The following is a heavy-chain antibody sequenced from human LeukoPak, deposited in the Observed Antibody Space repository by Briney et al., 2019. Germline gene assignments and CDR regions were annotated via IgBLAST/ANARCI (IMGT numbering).Heavy chain of an antibody. J-gene: IGHJ6*03. V-gene: IGHV3-66*01. CDR1: GFTVRSNY. Sequence: KPGGSLRLSCAASGFTVRSNYMNWVRQAPGKGLEWVSVIYSGGSTYYADSVKGRFTISRDNSKNTLYLQMNSLRVEDTAVYYCAKSGSGWRLFYYYLDVWGEGTTVTVSS. D-gene: IGHD6-19*01. CDR2: IYSGGST. CDR3: AKSGSGWRLFYYYLDV.